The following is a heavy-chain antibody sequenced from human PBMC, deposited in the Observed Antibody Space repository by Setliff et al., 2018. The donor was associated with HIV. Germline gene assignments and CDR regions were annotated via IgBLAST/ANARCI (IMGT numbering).Heavy chain of an antibody. D-gene: IGHD2-15*01. Sequence: PSETLSLTCTVSGGSISSGDYYWTWIRQPAGKGLQWIGRIHTSGNTNYNPSLKSRVTISVDTSKSQFSLKLSSLTAADTAVYYCARVSRLHPFDPWGQGTLVTVSS. CDR1: GGSISSGDYY. CDR3: ARVSRLHPFDP. V-gene: IGHV4-61*02. CDR2: IHTSGNT. J-gene: IGHJ5*02.